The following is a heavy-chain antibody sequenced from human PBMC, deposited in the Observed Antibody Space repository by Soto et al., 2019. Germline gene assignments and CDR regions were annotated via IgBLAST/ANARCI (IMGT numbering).Heavy chain of an antibody. CDR1: GFTFSDYS. CDR2: ISSRSTYI. D-gene: IGHD1-1*01. J-gene: IGHJ3*02. V-gene: IGHV3-21*01. Sequence: EVQLVESGGGLVKPGGSLRLSCSASGFTFSDYSMDWVRQAPGKGLEWVSSISSRSTYIYYADSVKGRFPISRDNAKNSVFLQMTSLRAEDTAMYYCARLATVADRGYAFDIWGQGTMVTVSS. CDR3: ARLATVADRGYAFDI.